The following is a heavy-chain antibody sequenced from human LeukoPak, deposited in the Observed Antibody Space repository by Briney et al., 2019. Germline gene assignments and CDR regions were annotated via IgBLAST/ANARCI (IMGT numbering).Heavy chain of an antibody. V-gene: IGHV1-3*01. CDR3: ARDPIVSLELFDY. D-gene: IGHD1-7*01. CDR2: INAGNGNT. J-gene: IGHJ4*02. CDR1: GGTFSSYA. Sequence: ASVTVSCTASGGTFSSYAISWVRQAPGQRLEWMGWINAGNGNTKYSQKFQGRVTITRDTSASTAYMELSSLRSEDTAVYYCARDPIVSLELFDYWGQGTLVTVSS.